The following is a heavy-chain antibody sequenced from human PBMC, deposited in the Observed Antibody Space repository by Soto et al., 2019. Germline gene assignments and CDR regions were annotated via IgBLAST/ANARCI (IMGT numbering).Heavy chain of an antibody. CDR1: GGSFSGYY. V-gene: IGHV4-34*01. D-gene: IGHD5-18*01. CDR2: INHSGST. Sequence: SETLSLTCAVYGGSFSGYYWSWIRQPPGKGLEWIGEINHSGSTNYNPSLKSRVTISVDTSKNQFSLKLSSVTAADTAVYYCARARIQLRFLTLPIYYLDSWGQGTLVPAPQ. J-gene: IGHJ4*02. CDR3: ARARIQLRFLTLPIYYLDS.